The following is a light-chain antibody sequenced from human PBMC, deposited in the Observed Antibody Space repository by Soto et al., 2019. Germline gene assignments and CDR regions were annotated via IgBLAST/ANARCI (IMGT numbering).Light chain of an antibody. J-gene: IGKJ3*01. V-gene: IGKV1-33*01. CDR3: QQYDNLLG. CDR1: QDISNY. Sequence: DIQMTQSPSSLSASVGDRVTITCQASQDISNYLNWYQQKPGKAPKLLIYDASNLETGVPSRFSGSGSGTDFTFTIRSLQPEDIATYYCQQYDNLLGFVPGTKVDIK. CDR2: DAS.